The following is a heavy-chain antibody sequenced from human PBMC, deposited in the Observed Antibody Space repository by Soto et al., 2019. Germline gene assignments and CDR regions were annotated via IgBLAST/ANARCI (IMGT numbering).Heavy chain of an antibody. CDR1: GYTFTNNV. D-gene: IGHD5-18*01. V-gene: IGHV1-3*01. Sequence: ASVKVSCKTSGYTFTNNVIHWVRQAPGQRLEWIGWVNAGNDNTKWSREFQGRLTLTKDTSATTDYMELSSVTPEDTAIYFCAREVPYGYSRFDYWGQGTLVNVSS. CDR2: VNAGNDNT. J-gene: IGHJ4*02. CDR3: AREVPYGYSRFDY.